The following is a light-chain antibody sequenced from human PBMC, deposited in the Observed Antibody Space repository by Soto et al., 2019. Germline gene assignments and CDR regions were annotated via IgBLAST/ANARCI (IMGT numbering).Light chain of an antibody. V-gene: IGLV1-51*01. Sequence: QSVLTQPPSASGSPGQSVTISCTGTKNDIGVYDFVSWYQHHPGKAPRLIIYDNNKRPSGIPDRFSGSKSGTSGTLDITGLQTGDEADYYCATWDGSLPGEVFGGGTKLTVL. CDR1: KNDIGVYDF. CDR2: DNN. CDR3: ATWDGSLPGEV. J-gene: IGLJ2*01.